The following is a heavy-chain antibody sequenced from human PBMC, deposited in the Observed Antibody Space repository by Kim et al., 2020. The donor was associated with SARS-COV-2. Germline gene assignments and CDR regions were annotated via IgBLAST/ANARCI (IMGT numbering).Heavy chain of an antibody. J-gene: IGHJ6*02. CDR2: IYYSGST. Sequence: SETLSLTCTVSGGSISSSSYYWGWIRQPPGKGLEWIGSIYYSGSTYYNPSLKSRVTISVDTSKNQFSLKLSSVTAADTAVYYCARVRWFGELLSNYYGMDVWGQGTTVTVSS. V-gene: IGHV4-39*07. CDR1: GGSISSSSYY. D-gene: IGHD3-10*01. CDR3: ARVRWFGELLSNYYGMDV.